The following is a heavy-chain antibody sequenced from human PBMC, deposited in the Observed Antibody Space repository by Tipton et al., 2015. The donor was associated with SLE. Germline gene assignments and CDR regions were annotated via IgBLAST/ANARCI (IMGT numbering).Heavy chain of an antibody. CDR2: IYPGDSDT. CDR3: ARRPLEYSRSGAFDI. V-gene: IGHV5-51*03. Sequence: QLVQSGAEVKKPGESLKISCKGSGYSFTSYWIGWVRQVPGKGLEWMGIIYPGDSDTRYSPSFQGQVTISADKSISTAYLQWSSLKASDTAMYYCARRPLEYSRSGAFDIWGQGTMVTVSS. CDR1: GYSFTSYW. D-gene: IGHD6-6*01. J-gene: IGHJ3*02.